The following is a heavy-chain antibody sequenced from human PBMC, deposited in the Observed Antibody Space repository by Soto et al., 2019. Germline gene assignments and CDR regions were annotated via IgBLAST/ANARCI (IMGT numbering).Heavy chain of an antibody. CDR2: ISDSGVST. J-gene: IGHJ6*02. Sequence: PGGSLRLSCAASGFTFSSFAMSWVRQAPGKGLEWVSAISDSGVSTYYADSVKGRFIIFRDNSKNTLYLQMDSLRAEDTALYYCAKWGNDWGYYYYGMDVWGQGTKVTVYS. CDR3: AKWGNDWGYYYYGMDV. V-gene: IGHV3-23*01. D-gene: IGHD7-27*01. CDR1: GFTFSSFA.